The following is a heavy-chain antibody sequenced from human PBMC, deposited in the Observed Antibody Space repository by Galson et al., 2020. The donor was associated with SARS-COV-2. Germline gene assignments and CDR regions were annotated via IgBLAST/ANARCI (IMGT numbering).Heavy chain of an antibody. V-gene: IGHV2-5*02. CDR2: IYRDDDK. J-gene: IGHJ4*02. CDR1: GFSLSTSGVG. Sequence: SGPPLVKPTQTLTLTCTFSGFSLSTSGVGVGWIRQPPGKALEWLALIYRDDDKRYSPSLKSRLTITKDTSKNQVVLTMTNMDPVDTATYYCAHTAVRYFDWLLGSDRGNIFDYWGQGTLVTVSS. D-gene: IGHD3-9*01. CDR3: AHTAVRYFDWLLGSDRGNIFDY.